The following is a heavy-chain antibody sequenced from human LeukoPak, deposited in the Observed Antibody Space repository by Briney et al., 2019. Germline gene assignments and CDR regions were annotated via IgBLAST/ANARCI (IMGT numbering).Heavy chain of an antibody. CDR2: ISSSSSYI. Sequence: PGRFLRLSCAASGFTFSSYSMKWVRQAPGNGLEWVLSISSSSSYIYYADSVKGRFTISRDNAKNSLYLQMNSLIAEDTAVYYCARGGDSSGWTIDYWGQGTLVTVSS. CDR1: GFTFSSYS. CDR3: ARGGDSSGWTIDY. V-gene: IGHV3-21*01. D-gene: IGHD6-19*01. J-gene: IGHJ4*02.